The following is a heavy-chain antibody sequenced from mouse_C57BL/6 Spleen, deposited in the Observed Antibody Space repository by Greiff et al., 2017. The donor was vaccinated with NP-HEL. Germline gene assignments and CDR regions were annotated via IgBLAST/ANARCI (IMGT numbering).Heavy chain of an antibody. J-gene: IGHJ4*01. Sequence: EVQLVESGGDLVKPGGSLKLSCAASGFTFSSYGMSWVRQTPDKRLEWVANISSGGSYTYYPDSVKGRFTISRDNAKNTLYLQMSRLKSEDTAMYYCARHGIYYGNLWNYAMDYWGQGTSVTVSS. D-gene: IGHD2-1*01. CDR3: ARHGIYYGNLWNYAMDY. CDR2: ISSGGSYT. CDR1: GFTFSSYG. V-gene: IGHV5-6*01.